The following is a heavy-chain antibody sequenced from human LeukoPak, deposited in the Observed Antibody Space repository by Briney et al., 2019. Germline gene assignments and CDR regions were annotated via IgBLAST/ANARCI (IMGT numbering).Heavy chain of an antibody. CDR1: GFTFSSYW. J-gene: IGHJ4*02. CDR3: ARCRGYSDKG. CDR2: LNQDGSEK. D-gene: IGHD5-18*01. Sequence: QAGGSLRLSCAASGFTFSSYWMSWVRQAPGKGLEWVAILNQDGSEKYYVDSVKGRFTISRDNAKSSLYLQMNSLRAEDTAVYYCARCRGYSDKGWGQGTLATVSS. V-gene: IGHV3-7*05.